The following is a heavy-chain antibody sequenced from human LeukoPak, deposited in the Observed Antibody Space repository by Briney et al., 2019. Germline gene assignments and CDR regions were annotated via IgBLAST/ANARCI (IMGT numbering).Heavy chain of an antibody. CDR2: IKSKSYGGTT. CDR3: AGAAGYCSSTSCWNWFDP. Sequence: GGSLRLSCAVSGFTFSNAWMSWVRQAPGKGLEFIGHIKSKSYGGTTDYAAPVKGRFTISRDDSKNMVYLQMNSLRAEDTAVYYCAGAAGYCSSTSCWNWFDPWGQGTLVTVSS. V-gene: IGHV3-15*01. CDR1: GFTFSNAW. D-gene: IGHD2-2*03. J-gene: IGHJ5*02.